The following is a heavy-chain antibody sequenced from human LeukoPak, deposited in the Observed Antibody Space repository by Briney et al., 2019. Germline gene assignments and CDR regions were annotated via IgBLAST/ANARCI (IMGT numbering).Heavy chain of an antibody. D-gene: IGHD1-7*01. V-gene: IGHV3-48*01. CDR2: ISSTGTTM. CDR1: GFTFCRYS. CDR3: AKGTNNGTYVPDY. Sequence: TGRSLRLSCAASGFTFCRYSINCVRQAPGKGLDWVLYISSTGTTMYYADSVKGRFTISRDNAKNSLYLQMNNLRAEAPAVYYCAKGTNNGTYVPDYWGEGTLVTVSS. J-gene: IGHJ4*02.